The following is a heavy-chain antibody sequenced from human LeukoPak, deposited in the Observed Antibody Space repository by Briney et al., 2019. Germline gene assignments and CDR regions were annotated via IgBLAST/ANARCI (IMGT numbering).Heavy chain of an antibody. V-gene: IGHV3-48*03. CDR3: VSLSEYQLLGSYYYGMDV. D-gene: IGHD2-2*01. J-gene: IGHJ6*04. Sequence: PGGSLRLSCAASGFTFSSYEMDWVRQAPGKGLEWVSYISFSSSIIYYADSVKGRFTISRDNARNSLYLQMNSLRVEDTAVYYRVSLSEYQLLGSYYYGMDVWGKGTTVTVSS. CDR1: GFTFSSYE. CDR2: ISFSSSII.